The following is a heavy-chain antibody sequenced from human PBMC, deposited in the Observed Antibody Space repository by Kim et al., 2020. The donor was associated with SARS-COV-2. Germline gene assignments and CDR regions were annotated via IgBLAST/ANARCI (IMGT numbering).Heavy chain of an antibody. CDR2: IYSGGST. Sequence: GGSLRLSCAASGVTVRGTAMSWVCQAPGKGLEWVSVIYSGGSTYYADSVKGRFTISRDNSKNTLYLQMNSLRAEDTAVYYCASFHANYYDSSGYYNWFDPWGQGTLVTVSS. J-gene: IGHJ5*02. CDR1: GVTVRGTA. CDR3: ASFHANYYDSSGYYNWFDP. V-gene: IGHV3-53*01. D-gene: IGHD3-22*01.